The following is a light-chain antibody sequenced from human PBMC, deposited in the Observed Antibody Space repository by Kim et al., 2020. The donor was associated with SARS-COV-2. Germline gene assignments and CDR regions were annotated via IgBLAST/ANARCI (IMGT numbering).Light chain of an antibody. V-gene: IGKV3-15*01. CDR1: QSIINN. Sequence: EIVMTQSPATLSVSPGERATLSCRASQSIINNLAWYQQKPGQAPRLLISGASTRATGIPARFSGSGSGTEFTLTINSLQSEDFALYYCQPYNSWLITFGQGTRLEIK. J-gene: IGKJ5*01. CDR3: QPYNSWLIT. CDR2: GAS.